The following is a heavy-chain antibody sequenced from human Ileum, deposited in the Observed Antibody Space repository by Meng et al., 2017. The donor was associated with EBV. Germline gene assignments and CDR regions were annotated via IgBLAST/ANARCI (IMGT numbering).Heavy chain of an antibody. CDR1: GGSVSSSSYY. CDR3: ASFPPPGKQWLVTDY. Sequence: LQRRGSGPGLVNPWETLSLNCTVTGGSVSSSSYYWGWIRQSPGKGLEWIGSIYRTETTNYNPSLKSRVTISVDKSKNQFSLKLSSVTATDTAVYYCASFPPPGKQWLVTDYWGQGTLVTVSS. CDR2: IYRTETT. J-gene: IGHJ4*02. D-gene: IGHD6-19*01. V-gene: IGHV4-39*07.